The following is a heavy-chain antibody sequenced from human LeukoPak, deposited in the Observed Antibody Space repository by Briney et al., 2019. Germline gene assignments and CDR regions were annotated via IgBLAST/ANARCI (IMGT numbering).Heavy chain of an antibody. CDR1: GFTFSGYA. CDR3: ARDVAVAGTGDY. Sequence: GGSLRLSCVASGFTFSGYAMSWVRQAPGKGLEWVSTIDPYGGTTHYADSVKGRFTISRDNSKNTLYLQMNTLRAEDTAVYYCARDVAVAGTGDYWGQGTLVTVSS. D-gene: IGHD6-19*01. V-gene: IGHV3-23*01. J-gene: IGHJ4*02. CDR2: IDPYGGTT.